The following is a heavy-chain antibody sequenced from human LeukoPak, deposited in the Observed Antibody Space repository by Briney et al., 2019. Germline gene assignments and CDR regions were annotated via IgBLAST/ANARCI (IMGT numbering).Heavy chain of an antibody. Sequence: PSETLSLTCTASGVSISSYYWSWIRQPAGKGLEWIGRIYTSGSTNYNPSLKSRVTMSVDTSKNQFSLKLSSVTAADTAVYYCARLTMVRGVIPYFDYWGQGTLVTVSS. CDR2: IYTSGST. J-gene: IGHJ4*02. CDR1: GVSISSYY. CDR3: ARLTMVRGVIPYFDY. D-gene: IGHD3-10*01. V-gene: IGHV4-4*07.